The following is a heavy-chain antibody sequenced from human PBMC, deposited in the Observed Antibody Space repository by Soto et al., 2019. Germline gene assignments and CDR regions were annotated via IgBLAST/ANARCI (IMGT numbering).Heavy chain of an antibody. J-gene: IGHJ4*02. V-gene: IGHV4-4*02. Sequence: QVQLEESGPGLVEPSGTLSLTCAVSGGSISTDNWWSWVRQAPGKGLEWVGEIYHSGSTNYNPSLKSRLTISIDKSKDQFSLDVRSVTAADTAVYYCARGGRWLFDYWGQGTLVTVSS. CDR1: GGSISTDNW. CDR2: IYHSGST. D-gene: IGHD5-12*01. CDR3: ARGGRWLFDY.